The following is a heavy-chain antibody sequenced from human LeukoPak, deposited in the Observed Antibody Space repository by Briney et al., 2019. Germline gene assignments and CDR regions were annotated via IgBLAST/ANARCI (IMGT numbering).Heavy chain of an antibody. CDR2: INPSGGST. Sequence: ASVKVSCKASGYTFTSYYMHWVRQAPGQGLEWMGIINPSGGSTSYAQKFQGRVTISVDTSKNQFSLKLSSVTAADTAVYYCARDRQAPRYSSSWWGPPVLDYWGQGTLVTVSS. J-gene: IGHJ4*02. CDR3: ARDRQAPRYSSSWWGPPVLDY. CDR1: GYTFTSYY. D-gene: IGHD6-13*01. V-gene: IGHV1-46*01.